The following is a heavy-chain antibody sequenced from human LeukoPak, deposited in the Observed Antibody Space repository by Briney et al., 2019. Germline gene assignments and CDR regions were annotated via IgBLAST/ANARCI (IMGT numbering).Heavy chain of an antibody. D-gene: IGHD2-2*01. V-gene: IGHV3-21*01. J-gene: IGHJ4*02. CDR2: ISSSSSYI. CDR3: ASGIVVVPAARKRASYFDY. CDR1: GFTFSSYS. Sequence: PGGSLRLSCAASGFTFSSYSMNWVRQAPGKGLEWVSSISSSSSYIYYADSAKGRFTISRDNAKNSLYLQMNSLRAEDTAVYYCASGIVVVPAARKRASYFDYWGQGTLVTVSS.